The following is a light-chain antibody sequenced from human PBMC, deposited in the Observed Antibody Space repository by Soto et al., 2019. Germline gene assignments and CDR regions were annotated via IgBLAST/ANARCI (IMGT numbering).Light chain of an antibody. Sequence: QSALTQPPSASGSPGQSVTISCAGTYSDIGDYNYVSWYQQHPDKVPKLIIYEVTKRPSGVPDRFSGSKSGYTASLTVSDLQPADEAVYYCSSYSGTNSNVIFGGGTNLTVL. CDR3: SSYSGTNSNVI. V-gene: IGLV2-8*01. J-gene: IGLJ2*01. CDR1: YSDIGDYNY. CDR2: EVT.